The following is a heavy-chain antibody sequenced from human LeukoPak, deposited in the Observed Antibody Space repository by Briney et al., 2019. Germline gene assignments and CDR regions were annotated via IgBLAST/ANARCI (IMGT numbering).Heavy chain of an antibody. CDR2: IFHSGST. CDR1: GASISSYY. CDR3: ARESERWPFDY. Sequence: SETLSLTCTVSGASISSYYWSWIRQPPGKGLEWIGYIFHSGSTNYNPSLKSRVTISVGTSKNQFSLKLSSVTAADTAVYYCARESERWPFDYWGQGTLVAVSS. D-gene: IGHD5-24*01. V-gene: IGHV4-59*01. J-gene: IGHJ4*02.